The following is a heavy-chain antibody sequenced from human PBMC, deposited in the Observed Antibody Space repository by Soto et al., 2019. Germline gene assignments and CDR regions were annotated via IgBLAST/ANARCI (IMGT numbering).Heavy chain of an antibody. CDR1: GGSFSGYY. CDR2: INHSGST. CDR3: ARGLYSSGRFDY. D-gene: IGHD6-19*01. J-gene: IGHJ4*02. Sequence: QVQLQQWGAGLLKPSETLSLTCAVYGGSFSGYYWSWIRQPPGKGLEWIGEINHSGSTNYNPSLNSRVTISVDASKHQFPLKLSSVTAADTAVYYCARGLYSSGRFDYWGQGTLVTVSS. V-gene: IGHV4-34*01.